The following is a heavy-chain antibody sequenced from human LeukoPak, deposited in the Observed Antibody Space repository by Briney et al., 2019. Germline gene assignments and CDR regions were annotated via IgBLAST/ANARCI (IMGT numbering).Heavy chain of an antibody. CDR1: GYTFATYD. V-gene: IGHV1-8*01. D-gene: IGHD3-9*01. Sequence: ASVQVSCKASGYTFATYDINWVRQATGQGPEWIGWMNPNSGNTGYAQKFQGRINLTRNTYISTAYMELISPRSGDTAVYYCVRAAQEGRDSLTGIQTGHWFNAWGQGEPCSVSS. CDR2: MNPNSGNT. J-gene: IGHJ5*02. CDR3: VRAAQEGRDSLTGIQTGHWFNA.